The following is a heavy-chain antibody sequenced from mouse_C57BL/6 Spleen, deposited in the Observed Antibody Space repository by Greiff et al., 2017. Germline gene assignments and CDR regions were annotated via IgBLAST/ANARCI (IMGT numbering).Heavy chain of an antibody. CDR1: GYTFTSYW. J-gene: IGHJ4*01. Sequence: QVQLQQPGAELVRPGTSVKLSCKASGYTFTSYWMHWVKQRPGQGLEWIGVIDPSDSYTNYNQKFKGKATLTVDTSSSTAYMQLSSLTSEDSAVYYCARSLYYYGSSSYAMDYWGQGTSVTVSS. CDR2: IDPSDSYT. CDR3: ARSLYYYGSSSYAMDY. V-gene: IGHV1-59*01. D-gene: IGHD1-1*01.